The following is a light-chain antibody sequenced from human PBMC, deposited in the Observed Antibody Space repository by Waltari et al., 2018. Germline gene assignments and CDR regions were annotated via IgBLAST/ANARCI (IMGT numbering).Light chain of an antibody. CDR2: HVT. CDR1: SSDVAGYHS. CDR3: SSYRKSSTAGGV. Sequence: QSALTQPAPVSGSPGQSLPIPCTGTSSDVAGYHSVPWYQQHPAKAPRLMIYHVTNRASGVSSRFTGSKSGNTASLTISGLQTDDEADYYCSSYRKSSTAGGVFGTGTKVTVL. J-gene: IGLJ1*01. V-gene: IGLV2-14*03.